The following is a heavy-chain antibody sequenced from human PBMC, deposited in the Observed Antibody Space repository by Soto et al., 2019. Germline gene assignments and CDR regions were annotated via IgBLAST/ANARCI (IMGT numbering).Heavy chain of an antibody. CDR1: GYTFTGYY. J-gene: IGHJ6*02. V-gene: IGHV1-2*04. Sequence: ASVKVSCKASGYTFTGYYMHWVRQAPGQGLEWMGWINPNSGGTNYAQKFQGWVTMTRDTSISTAYTELSRLRSDDTAVYYCARTRRDGYTTTGYYYGMDVWGQGTTVTSP. CDR2: INPNSGGT. CDR3: ARTRRDGYTTTGYYYGMDV. D-gene: IGHD5-12*01.